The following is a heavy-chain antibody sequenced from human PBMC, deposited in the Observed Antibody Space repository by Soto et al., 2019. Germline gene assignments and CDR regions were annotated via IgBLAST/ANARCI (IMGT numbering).Heavy chain of an antibody. V-gene: IGHV1-2*04. Sequence: ASVKVSCKASGYTFTGYYMHWVRQAPGQGLEWMGWINPNSGGTNYAQKFQGWVTMTRDTSISTAYMELSRLRSDDTAVYYCSREMYYSSGLTQGFDYWGQGTLDTVSS. CDR1: GYTFTGYY. CDR2: INPNSGGT. CDR3: SREMYYSSGLTQGFDY. D-gene: IGHD6-19*01. J-gene: IGHJ4*02.